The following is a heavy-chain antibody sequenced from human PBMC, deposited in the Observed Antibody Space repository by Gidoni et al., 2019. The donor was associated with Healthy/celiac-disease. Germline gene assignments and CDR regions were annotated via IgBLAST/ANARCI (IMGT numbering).Heavy chain of an antibody. Sequence: QVQLVESGGGVVQPGRSLRLTCAASGFTFSSYAMHSVRQAPGQGLEWVAVISYDGSNKYYADSGKGRFTICRDNSKNTLYLQMNSLRAEDTAVYYCARSHRGRIAAAGMSKYYYGMDVWGQGTTVTVSS. V-gene: IGHV3-30*04. CDR3: ARSHRGRIAAAGMSKYYYGMDV. CDR2: ISYDGSNK. D-gene: IGHD6-13*01. J-gene: IGHJ6*02. CDR1: GFTFSSYA.